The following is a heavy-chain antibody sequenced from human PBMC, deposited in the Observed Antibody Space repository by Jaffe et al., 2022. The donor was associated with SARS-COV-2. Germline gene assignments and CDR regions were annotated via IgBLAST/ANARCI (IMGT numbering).Heavy chain of an antibody. CDR1: GFTFSSYE. J-gene: IGHJ6*02. V-gene: IGHV3-48*03. CDR2: ISSSGSTI. Sequence: EVQLVESGGGLVQPGGSLRLSCAASGFTFSSYEMNWVRQAPGKGLEWVSYISSSGSTIYYADSVKGRFTISRDNAKNSLYLQMNSLRAEDTAVYYCARVGLRFLEWLQPRSLGYGMDVWGQGTTVTVSS. D-gene: IGHD3-3*01. CDR3: ARVGLRFLEWLQPRSLGYGMDV.